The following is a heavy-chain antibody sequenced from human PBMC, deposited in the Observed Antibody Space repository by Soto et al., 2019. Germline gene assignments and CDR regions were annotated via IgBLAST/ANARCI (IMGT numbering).Heavy chain of an antibody. V-gene: IGHV3-33*01. CDR2: IWYDGSNK. Sequence: PGGSLRLSCAASGFTFSSYGMHWVRQAPGKGLEWVAVIWYDGSNKYYADSVKGRFTISRDNSKNTLYLQMNSLRAEDTAVYYCARAGMAVAGPNLDYWGQGTLVTVS. CDR3: ARAGMAVAGPNLDY. J-gene: IGHJ4*02. CDR1: GFTFSSYG. D-gene: IGHD6-19*01.